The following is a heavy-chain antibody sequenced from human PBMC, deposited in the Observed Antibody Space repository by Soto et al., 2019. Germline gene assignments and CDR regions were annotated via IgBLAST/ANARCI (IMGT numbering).Heavy chain of an antibody. CDR3: ARAGKIVLVPAAIGNAPPVGYSGLAV. J-gene: IGHJ6*02. V-gene: IGHV4-61*01. D-gene: IGHD2-2*01. Sequence: SETLSLTCTVSGGSVSSGSYYWSWIRQPPGKGLEWIGYIYYSGSTNYNPSLKSRVTISVDTSKNQFSLKLSSVTAADTAGDFWARAGKIVLVPAAIGNAPPVGYSGLAVWGQGTTVTVPS. CDR2: IYYSGST. CDR1: GGSVSSGSYY.